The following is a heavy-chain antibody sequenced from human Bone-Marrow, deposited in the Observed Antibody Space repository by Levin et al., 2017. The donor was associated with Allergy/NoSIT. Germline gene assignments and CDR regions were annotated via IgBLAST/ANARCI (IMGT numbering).Heavy chain of an antibody. J-gene: IGHJ4*02. V-gene: IGHV3-33*01. Sequence: PGGSLRLSCAASGFTFSNYGMHWVRQAPGKGLEWVAVIWNDGSNKYYADSVKGRFTISRDNSKNTLYLQMNSLRAEDTAVYYCARVRGDVDYIFDYWGQGTLVTVSS. D-gene: IGHD4-17*01. CDR2: IWNDGSNK. CDR1: GFTFSNYG. CDR3: ARVRGDVDYIFDY.